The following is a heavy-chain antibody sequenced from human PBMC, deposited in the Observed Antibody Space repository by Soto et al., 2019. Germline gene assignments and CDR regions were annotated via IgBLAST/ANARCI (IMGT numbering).Heavy chain of an antibody. CDR3: ARPKGSYSSGYYYFDY. Sequence: GAPVKVSCKASGYTFTGHYMHWVRQAPGQRLEWMGAIIPLFGTADYAQKFQGRVTITADESTSTAYMELSSLRSEDTAVYYCARPKGSYSSGYYYFDYWGQGTLVTVSS. D-gene: IGHD6-19*01. CDR2: IIPLFGTA. CDR1: GYTFTGHY. V-gene: IGHV1-69*13. J-gene: IGHJ4*02.